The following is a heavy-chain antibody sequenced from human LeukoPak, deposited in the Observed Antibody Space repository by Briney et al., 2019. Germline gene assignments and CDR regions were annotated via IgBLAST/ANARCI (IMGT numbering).Heavy chain of an antibody. Sequence: SETLSLTCTLSSGSISSYYWSWTRQPPGKGLEWIGYIFYSGSPNYNPSLKSRVTISVDTPKNQFSLKLSSVTAADTAVYYCASLSYYYDSSGYYFDYWGQGTLVTVSS. D-gene: IGHD3-22*01. V-gene: IGHV4-59*08. J-gene: IGHJ4*02. CDR2: IFYSGSP. CDR1: SGSISSYY. CDR3: ASLSYYYDSSGYYFDY.